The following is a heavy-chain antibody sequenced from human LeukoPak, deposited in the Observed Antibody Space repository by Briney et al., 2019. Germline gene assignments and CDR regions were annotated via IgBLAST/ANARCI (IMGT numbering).Heavy chain of an antibody. V-gene: IGHV1-2*02. CDR1: GYTFTSYA. D-gene: IGHD1-26*01. CDR3: ARDRQWELLPDY. Sequence: ASVKVSCKASGYTFTSYAMNWVRQAPGQGLEWMGWINPNSGGTNYAQKFQGRVTMTRDTSISTAYMELSRLRSDDTAVYYCARDRQWELLPDYWGQGTLVTVSS. J-gene: IGHJ4*02. CDR2: INPNSGGT.